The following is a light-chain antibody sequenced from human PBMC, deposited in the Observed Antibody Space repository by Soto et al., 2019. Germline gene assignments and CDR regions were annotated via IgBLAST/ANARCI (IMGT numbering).Light chain of an antibody. V-gene: IGKV1-5*03. Sequence: DIQMTQSPSTLSASVGDRVTITCRASQSISSWLAWYQQQPGKAPTLLIYKASTLGSGVPSRFSGGGSGTEFTLTISSLQPDDFATYYCQQHSSSSPYTFGQGTKLEIK. CDR1: QSISSW. J-gene: IGKJ2*01. CDR3: QQHSSSSPYT. CDR2: KAS.